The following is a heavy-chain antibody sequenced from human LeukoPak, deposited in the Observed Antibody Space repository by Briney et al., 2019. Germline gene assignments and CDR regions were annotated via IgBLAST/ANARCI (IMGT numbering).Heavy chain of an antibody. V-gene: IGHV3-23*01. D-gene: IGHD3-22*01. Sequence: PGGSLRLSCAASGFTFSSYAMRWVRQAPGKGLEWVSGISGGGGNTYYADSVKGRFTISRDNSKNTLYLQMNSLRAEDTAVYYCAKSGSTMLVTRFDPWGQGTLVTVSS. CDR1: GFTFSSYA. CDR2: ISGGGGNT. J-gene: IGHJ5*02. CDR3: AKSGSTMLVTRFDP.